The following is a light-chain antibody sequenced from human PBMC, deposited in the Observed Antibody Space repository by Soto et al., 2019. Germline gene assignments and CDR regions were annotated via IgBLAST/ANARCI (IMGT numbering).Light chain of an antibody. CDR1: SSDVGGYNY. J-gene: IGLJ1*01. CDR2: DVS. CDR3: SSYASSSTYV. V-gene: IGLV2-14*03. Sequence: QSVLTQPASVSGSPGQSITISCTGSSSDVGGYNYVSWSQHHPGKAPQLLIYDVSIRPSGVSNRFSGSKSGHTASLTISGLQAEDEADYYCSSYASSSTYVFGTGTKVTVL.